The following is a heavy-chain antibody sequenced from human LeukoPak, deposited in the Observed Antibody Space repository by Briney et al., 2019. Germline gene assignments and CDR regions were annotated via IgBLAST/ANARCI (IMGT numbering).Heavy chain of an antibody. V-gene: IGHV3-30*18. CDR2: ISYDGSNK. CDR1: GFTFSSYG. D-gene: IGHD5-12*01. J-gene: IGHJ4*02. CDR3: AKDRTAGYDGLVDY. Sequence: GGSLRLSCAASGFTFSSYGMHWVRQAPGKGLEWVAVISYDGSNKYYADSVKGRFTISRDNSKNTLYLQMNSQRAEDTAVYYCAKDRTAGYDGLVDYWGQGTLVTVSS.